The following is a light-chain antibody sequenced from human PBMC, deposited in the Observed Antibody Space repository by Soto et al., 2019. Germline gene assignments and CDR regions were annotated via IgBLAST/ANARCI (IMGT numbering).Light chain of an antibody. CDR3: QQRYSTLLT. CDR2: AAS. Sequence: DIQMTQSPSSLSASVGDRVTITCRASQSISSYLNWYQQKPGKATKLLIYAASSLQSGVPSSFSGSGSGTDFTLTSSSLQPEDFATYYFQQRYSTLLTVGGGTKVEIK. J-gene: IGKJ4*01. V-gene: IGKV1-39*01. CDR1: QSISSY.